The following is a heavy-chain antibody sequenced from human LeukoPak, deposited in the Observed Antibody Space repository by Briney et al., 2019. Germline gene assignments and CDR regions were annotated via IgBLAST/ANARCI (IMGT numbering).Heavy chain of an antibody. CDR2: ITGSGDST. V-gene: IGHV3-23*01. CDR1: GFTFSTYG. Sequence: GGSLRLSCAASGFTFSTYGMSWVRQAPGKGLEWVSAITGSGDSTYYADSVKGRFTISRDNSNNTLYLQMNSLRAEDTAVYYCAKRRGLELLYYYYMDVWGKGTTVTVSS. CDR3: AKRRGLELLYYYYMDV. J-gene: IGHJ6*03. D-gene: IGHD1-7*01.